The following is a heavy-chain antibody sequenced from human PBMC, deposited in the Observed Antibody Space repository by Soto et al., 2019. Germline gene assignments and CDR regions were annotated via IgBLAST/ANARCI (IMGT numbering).Heavy chain of an antibody. CDR2: ISSSSSYI. Sequence: EVQLVESGGGLVKPGGSLRLSCAASGFTFSSYSMNWVRQAPGKGLEWVSSISSSSSYIYYADSVKGRFTISRDNAKNSLYLQMNSLRAEDTAVYYCAREGVQHGSGPYYYYGMDVWGLGTTVTVSS. V-gene: IGHV3-21*01. CDR3: AREGVQHGSGPYYYYGMDV. J-gene: IGHJ6*02. CDR1: GFTFSSYS. D-gene: IGHD3-10*01.